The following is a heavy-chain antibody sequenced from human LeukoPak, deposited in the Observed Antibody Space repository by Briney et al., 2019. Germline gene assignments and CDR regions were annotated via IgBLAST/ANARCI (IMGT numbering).Heavy chain of an antibody. J-gene: IGHJ5*02. CDR3: ARARGITIHNWFDP. CDR2: ISSSSYI. D-gene: IGHD3-3*01. V-gene: IGHV3-21*01. Sequence: GGSLRLSCAASGLTFSSYSMNWVRQAPGKGLEWVSSISSSSYIYYADSVKGRFTISRDNAKNSLYLQMNSLRAEDTAVYYCARARGITIHNWFDPWGQGTLVTVSS. CDR1: GLTFSSYS.